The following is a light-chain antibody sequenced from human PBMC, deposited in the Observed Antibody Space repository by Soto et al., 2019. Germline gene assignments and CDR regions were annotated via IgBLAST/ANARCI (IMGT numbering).Light chain of an antibody. Sequence: DIVMTQCPGSLAVSLGERATINCKSSQSLIHSSNNRSYLAWYQQKTRQPPELXLYWESARESGVPDRLSGSGSGTDLTLTINSLQAEDVAVYFCQQYYNNPRTCGQGTKVDIK. CDR2: WES. CDR3: QQYYNNPRT. CDR1: QSLIHSSNNRSY. J-gene: IGKJ2*01. V-gene: IGKV4-1*01.